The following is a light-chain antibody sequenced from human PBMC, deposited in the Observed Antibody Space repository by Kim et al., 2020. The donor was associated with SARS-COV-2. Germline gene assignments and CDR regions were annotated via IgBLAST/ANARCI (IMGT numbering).Light chain of an antibody. Sequence: SASVGDRVTVTCRASQSITSHLNWYQQKSGKAPKLLIYAASSLHSGVPSRFSGSGSGTDFTLTISSVQPEDFATYYCQQSYSTPRTFGQGTKLEI. J-gene: IGKJ2*01. CDR1: QSITSH. CDR3: QQSYSTPRT. V-gene: IGKV1-39*01. CDR2: AAS.